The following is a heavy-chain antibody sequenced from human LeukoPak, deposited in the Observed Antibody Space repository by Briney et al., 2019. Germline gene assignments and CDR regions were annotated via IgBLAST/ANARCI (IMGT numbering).Heavy chain of an antibody. CDR1: GYTFTGYY. D-gene: IGHD2-15*01. CDR3: ARDRLPGYYHYYMDV. CDR2: INPNSGGT. V-gene: IGHV1-2*04. J-gene: IGHJ6*03. Sequence: ASVKVSCKASGYTFTGYYMHWVRQAPGQGLEWMGWINPNSGGTNYAQKFQGWVTMTRDTSISTAYMELSRLRSEDTAVYYCARDRLPGYYHYYMDVWGKGTTVTVSS.